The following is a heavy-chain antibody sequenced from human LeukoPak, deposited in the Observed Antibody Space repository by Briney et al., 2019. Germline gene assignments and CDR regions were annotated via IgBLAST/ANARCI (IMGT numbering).Heavy chain of an antibody. D-gene: IGHD2-2*01. Sequence: GESLKISCKGSGYSFTSYWIGWVRQMPGKGLEWMGIIYPGDSDTRYSPSFQGQVTVSADKSISTAYLQWSSLKASDTAMYYCARSGDVLRYCSSTSCPNNWFDPWGQGTLVTVSS. CDR3: ARSGDVLRYCSSTSCPNNWFDP. CDR1: GYSFTSYW. V-gene: IGHV5-51*01. CDR2: IYPGDSDT. J-gene: IGHJ5*02.